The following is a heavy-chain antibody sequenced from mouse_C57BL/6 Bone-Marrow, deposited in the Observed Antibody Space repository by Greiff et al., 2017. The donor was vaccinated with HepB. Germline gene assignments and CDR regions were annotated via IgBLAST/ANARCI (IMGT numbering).Heavy chain of an antibody. CDR3: ARCYYYGSSPPFDV. Sequence: QVTLKESGPGILQPSQTLSLTCSFSGFSLSTFGMGVGWIRQPSGKGLEWLAHIWWDDDKYYNPALKSRLTISKDTSKNQVFLKIANVDTADTATYYCARCYYYGSSPPFDVWGTGTTVTVSS. D-gene: IGHD1-1*01. CDR2: IWWDDDK. J-gene: IGHJ1*03. CDR1: GFSLSTFGMG. V-gene: IGHV8-8*01.